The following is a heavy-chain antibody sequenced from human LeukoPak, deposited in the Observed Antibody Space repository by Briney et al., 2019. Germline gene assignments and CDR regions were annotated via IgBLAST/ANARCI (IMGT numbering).Heavy chain of an antibody. D-gene: IGHD6-6*01. Sequence: SQTLSLTCTVSGGSLSSGDYYWSWIRQPPGKGLEWIGYIYYSGSTYYNPSLKSRVTISVDTSKNQFSLRLSSVTAADTAVYYCARSNIATRRGDNWFDPWGQGTLVTVSS. J-gene: IGHJ5*02. V-gene: IGHV4-30-4*01. CDR2: IYYSGST. CDR1: GGSLSSGDYY. CDR3: ARSNIATRRGDNWFDP.